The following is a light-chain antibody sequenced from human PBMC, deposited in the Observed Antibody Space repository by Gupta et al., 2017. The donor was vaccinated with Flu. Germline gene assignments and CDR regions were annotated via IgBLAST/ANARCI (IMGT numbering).Light chain of an antibody. CDR1: SGHSSDA. CDR2: LNSDGCH. Sequence: QVVLTLSRSASASLGVSVTHTCPLRSGHSSDAIAWPQQQPEKGPRFLMKLNSDGCHRKGDGIPDRFSGSSSGAERYLSISSLQSEDEADYYCQTGGTGIRVFGGGTKLTVL. CDR3: QTGGTGIRV. J-gene: IGLJ3*02. V-gene: IGLV4-69*01.